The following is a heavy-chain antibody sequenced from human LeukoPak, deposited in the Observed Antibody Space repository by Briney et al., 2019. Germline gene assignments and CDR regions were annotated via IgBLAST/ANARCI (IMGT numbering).Heavy chain of an antibody. CDR1: GFTFSNYN. V-gene: IGHV3-48*01. D-gene: IGHD3-10*01. J-gene: IGHJ4*02. CDR2: ISSSSNII. CDR3: ARDFVREFTIDY. Sequence: TGGSLRLSCAASGFTFSNYNMNWVRQPPGKGLQWVSYISSSSNIIHYADSVKGRFTISRDNAKNSLFLQMNSLRAEDTAVYYCARDFVREFTIDYWGQGTLVTVSS.